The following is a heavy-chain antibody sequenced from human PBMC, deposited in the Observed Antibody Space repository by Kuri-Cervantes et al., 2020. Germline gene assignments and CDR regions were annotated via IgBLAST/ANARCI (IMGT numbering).Heavy chain of an antibody. Sequence: SETLSLTCTVSGGSISSYYWSWIRQPAGKGLEWIGRIYTSGSTNYNPSLKSRVTISVDTSKNQFSLKLSSVTAADTAVYYCARNRYSSDWYERGFDYWGQGTLVTVSS. CDR1: GGSISSYY. V-gene: IGHV4-4*07. D-gene: IGHD6-19*01. J-gene: IGHJ4*02. CDR2: IYTSGST. CDR3: ARNRYSSDWYERGFDY.